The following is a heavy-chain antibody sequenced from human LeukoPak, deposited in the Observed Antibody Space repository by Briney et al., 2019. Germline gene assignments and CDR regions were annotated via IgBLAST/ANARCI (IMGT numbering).Heavy chain of an antibody. D-gene: IGHD3-10*01. CDR3: ARGPPSITMVRGGIYHYYGMDV. Sequence: EASVTVSFTPSGYTFTVYHMHWVRQAPGQGLEWMGWISPNSGGTNYAQKFQGRVTMTRDTSISTAYMELSRLRSDDTAVYYCARGPPSITMVRGGIYHYYGMDVWGQGTTVTVSS. CDR1: GYTFTVYH. V-gene: IGHV1-2*02. J-gene: IGHJ6*02. CDR2: ISPNSGGT.